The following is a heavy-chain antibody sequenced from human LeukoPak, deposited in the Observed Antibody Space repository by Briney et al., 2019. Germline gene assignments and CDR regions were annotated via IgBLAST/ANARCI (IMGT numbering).Heavy chain of an antibody. Sequence: PSETLSLTCAVYGGSFSGYYWSWIRQPPGKGLEWIGEINHSGGTNYNPSLKSRVTISVDTSKNQFSLKLSSVTAADTAVYYCARDQLLWECIRPHPYN. V-gene: IGHV4-34*01. CDR3: ARDQLLWECIRPHPYN. D-gene: IGHD2-2*01. J-gene: IGHJ5*01. CDR2: INHSGGT. CDR1: GGSFSGYY.